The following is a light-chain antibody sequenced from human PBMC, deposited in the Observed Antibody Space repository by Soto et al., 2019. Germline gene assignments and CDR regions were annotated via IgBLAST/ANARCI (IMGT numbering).Light chain of an antibody. CDR2: DVS. J-gene: IGLJ2*01. CDR3: SSYTSSSAVV. Sequence: ALTQPASVSGSPGQSITISCTGTSSDVGGYNYVSWYQQHPGKAPKLMIYDVSNRPSGVSNRFSGSKSGNTASLTISGLQAEDEADYYCSSYTSSSAVVFGGGTKLTVL. CDR1: SSDVGGYNY. V-gene: IGLV2-14*01.